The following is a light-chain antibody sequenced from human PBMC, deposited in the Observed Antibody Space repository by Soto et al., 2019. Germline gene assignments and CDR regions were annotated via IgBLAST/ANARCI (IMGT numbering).Light chain of an antibody. J-gene: IGKJ1*01. Sequence: DIQMTQSPASLSASVGDRVTITCRTSQNINNCLNWYQQKPGKAPTVLIYGASSLQSGVPLRFSGNGSGTDFTLTISSLQPEDFATYYCQESFSTLWGTCGQGTKVDIK. CDR2: GAS. CDR3: QESFSTLWGT. V-gene: IGKV1-39*01. CDR1: QNINNC.